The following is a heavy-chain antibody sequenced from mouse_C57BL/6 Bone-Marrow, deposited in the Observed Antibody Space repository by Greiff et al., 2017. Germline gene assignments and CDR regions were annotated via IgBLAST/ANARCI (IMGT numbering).Heavy chain of an antibody. CDR1: GFTFSSYT. CDR2: ISGGGGNT. D-gene: IGHD2-4*01. J-gene: IGHJ1*03. V-gene: IGHV5-9*01. Sequence: EVKLVESGGGLVKPGGSLKLSCAASGFTFSSYTMSWVRQTPEKRLEWVATISGGGGNTYYPDSVKGRFTISRDNAKNTLYLQMSSLRSEDTALYYCARQYDYYWYFDVWGTGTTVTVSS. CDR3: ARQYDYYWYFDV.